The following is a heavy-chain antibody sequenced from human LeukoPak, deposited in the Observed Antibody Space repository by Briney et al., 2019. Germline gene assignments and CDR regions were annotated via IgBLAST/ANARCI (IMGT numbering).Heavy chain of an antibody. J-gene: IGHJ4*02. V-gene: IGHV4-4*02. Sequence: SGTLSLTCAVSGGSISSSYWWSWVRQPPGKGLEWIGEIYHSGSTNYNPSLKSRVTISVDKSKNQFSLKLSSVTAADTAVYYCARDYYGSGSTFDYWGQGTLVTVSS. CDR3: ARDYYGSGSTFDY. D-gene: IGHD3-10*01. CDR1: GGSISSSYW. CDR2: IYHSGST.